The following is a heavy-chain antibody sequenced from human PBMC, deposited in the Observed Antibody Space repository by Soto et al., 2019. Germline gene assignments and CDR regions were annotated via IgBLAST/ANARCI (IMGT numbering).Heavy chain of an antibody. CDR2: IRYDGSYK. V-gene: IGHV3-33*01. J-gene: IGHJ4*02. CDR1: GFTFSTYG. Sequence: QVQLVASGGGVVQPGRSLRLSCAASGFTFSTYGMHWVRQAPGKGLEWVAVIRYDGSYKYYSDSVKGRFTIYRDNSKNTLYLQMNGQRAENTAVYYCARDYLVIPHRVIDYWGQGTLVTVSS. D-gene: IGHD2-15*01. CDR3: ARDYLVIPHRVIDY.